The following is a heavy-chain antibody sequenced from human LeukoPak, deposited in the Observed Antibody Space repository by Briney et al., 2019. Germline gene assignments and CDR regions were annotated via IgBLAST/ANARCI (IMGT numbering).Heavy chain of an antibody. Sequence: GASVKVSCKASGGTFSSYAISWVRQAPGQGLEWMGGIIPIFGTANYAQKFQCRVTITTDESTSTAYMELSSLRSEDTAVYYCARGRSGYYSSAFDYWGQGTLVTVSS. CDR3: ARGRSGYYSSAFDY. V-gene: IGHV1-69*05. D-gene: IGHD3-22*01. CDR1: GGTFSSYA. J-gene: IGHJ4*02. CDR2: IIPIFGTA.